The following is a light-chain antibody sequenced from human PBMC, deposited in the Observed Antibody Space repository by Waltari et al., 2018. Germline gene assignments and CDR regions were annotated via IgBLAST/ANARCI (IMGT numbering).Light chain of an antibody. CDR1: SSDVGFYNY. CDR3: NSYAGSSSWV. V-gene: IGLV2-14*01. CDR2: DVS. Sequence: QSALTQPASVSGSPGQSITISCTGTSSDVGFYNYVSWYQQHPGKAPKLIIYDVSERPCGVSVRFSGPKSGNTASLTISGLQAEDESDYYCNSYAGSSSWVFGGGTKLTVL. J-gene: IGLJ3*02.